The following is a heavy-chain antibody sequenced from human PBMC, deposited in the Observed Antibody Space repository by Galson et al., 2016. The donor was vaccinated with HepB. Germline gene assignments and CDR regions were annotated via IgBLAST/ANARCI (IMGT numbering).Heavy chain of an antibody. V-gene: IGHV3-11*01. Sequence: SLRLSCAASAFTLSDYYMSWIRQAPGKGLEWVSYISNSGSSIFYADSVKGRFTISRDNAENSLFLQMNSLRVEDTAVYYCAKDFALVTGTGSYFDPWGPGTLVTVSS. CDR3: AKDFALVTGTGSYFDP. J-gene: IGHJ5*02. CDR1: AFTLSDYY. CDR2: ISNSGSSI. D-gene: IGHD3-10*01.